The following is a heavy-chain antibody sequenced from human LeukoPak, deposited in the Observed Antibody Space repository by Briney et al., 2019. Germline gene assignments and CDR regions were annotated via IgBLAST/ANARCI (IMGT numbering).Heavy chain of an antibody. CDR3: ARHIIVGERSWFDP. V-gene: IGHV5-51*01. D-gene: IGHD1-26*01. CDR2: IYPDDSNA. CDR1: GYSLTTYW. Sequence: GESLKISCKGSGYSLTTYWIGWVRQMPGKGLEWMGIIYPDDSNARYSPSFQGQVTISADKSISTAYLQWSSLKASDTAMYYCARHIIVGERSWFDPWGQGTLVTVSS. J-gene: IGHJ5*02.